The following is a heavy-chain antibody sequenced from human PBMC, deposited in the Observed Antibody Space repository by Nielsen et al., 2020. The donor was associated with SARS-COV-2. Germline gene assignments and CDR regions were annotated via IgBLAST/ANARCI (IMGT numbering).Heavy chain of an antibody. Sequence: KVSCKASGYTFANYWIGWVRQTPEKGLEWMAIIYPTDSQIRYNPAFQGQVTISADKSTSTAYLQWSSLRASDTAMYYCARHGRDGYNYGEHWGQGTLVTVSS. CDR1: GYTFANYW. CDR3: ARHGRDGYNYGEH. D-gene: IGHD5-24*01. V-gene: IGHV5-51*01. CDR2: IYPTDSQI. J-gene: IGHJ4*02.